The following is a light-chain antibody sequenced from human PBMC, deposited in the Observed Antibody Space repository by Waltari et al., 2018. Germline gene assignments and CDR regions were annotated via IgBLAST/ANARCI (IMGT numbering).Light chain of an antibody. J-gene: IGKJ1*01. Sequence: EIVMTQSPATLSVSPGERATLSCRASQSVNSNLAWYQQKPGQAPRLLIYGASTRATGIPARFSGSGSGTEFTLTISSLQSEDFAVYYCQQYNNWPHTFGQGTKVEIK. CDR2: GAS. V-gene: IGKV3-15*01. CDR3: QQYNNWPHT. CDR1: QSVNSN.